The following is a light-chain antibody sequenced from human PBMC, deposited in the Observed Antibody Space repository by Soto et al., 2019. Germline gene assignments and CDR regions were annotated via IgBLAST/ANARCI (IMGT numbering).Light chain of an antibody. Sequence: EIVLTQSPGTLSLSPGERATLSCRASQRLTTTFLAWYQHKPGQAPRVVIYGASNRAPGIPDRFSGSGSGTDFTLTISRLEAEDFALYYCHHYGRSPWTFGQGTKVDIK. CDR2: GAS. J-gene: IGKJ1*01. CDR3: HHYGRSPWT. V-gene: IGKV3-20*01. CDR1: QRLTTTF.